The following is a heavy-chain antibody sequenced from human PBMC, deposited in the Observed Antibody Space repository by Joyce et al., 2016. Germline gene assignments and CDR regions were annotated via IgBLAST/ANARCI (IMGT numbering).Heavy chain of an antibody. CDR1: GGSINSYF. Sequence: VQLKESGPGQVKPSETLSLTCSVSGGSINSYFYNWIRQPAGKGPEWLGRISDRGKSIYNPSLGGRVTISLDTSKNQVSLRVTSMTAADTAVYFCATGSRLMGASLNFEYWGQGTRVTVSS. CDR3: ATGSRLMGASLNFEY. V-gene: IGHV4-4*07. J-gene: IGHJ4*02. D-gene: IGHD1-26*01. CDR2: ISDRGKS.